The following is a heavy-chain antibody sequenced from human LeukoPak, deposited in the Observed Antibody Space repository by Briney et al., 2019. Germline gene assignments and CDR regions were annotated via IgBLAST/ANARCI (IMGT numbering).Heavy chain of an antibody. J-gene: IGHJ4*02. Sequence: TGGSLRLSCVVSGFTFTDHDMNWVRQAPGKGPEWIAHSRKELYGYTTEYAASVKGRFTISRDDSKNLLFLQMNSLKTEDTAVYFCARSRNRFDDYWGQGALVAVSS. CDR3: ARSRNRFDDY. CDR2: SRKELYGYTT. CDR1: GFTFTDHD. V-gene: IGHV3-72*01.